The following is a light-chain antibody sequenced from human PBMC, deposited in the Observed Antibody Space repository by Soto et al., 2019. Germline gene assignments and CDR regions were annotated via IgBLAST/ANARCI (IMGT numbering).Light chain of an antibody. CDR2: EVN. Sequence: QSVLTQPASVSGSPGQSITISCTGTSSDVGGYNYVSWYQQYPGKAPKIMIYEVNNRPSGVSNRFSGSKSDNTASLTISGLQAEDEADYYCCSYTSSSTYVFGTGTKVTVL. J-gene: IGLJ1*01. CDR3: CSYTSSSTYV. V-gene: IGLV2-14*01. CDR1: SSDVGGYNY.